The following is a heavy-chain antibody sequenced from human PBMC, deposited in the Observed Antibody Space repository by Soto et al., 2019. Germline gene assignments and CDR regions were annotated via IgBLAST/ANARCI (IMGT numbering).Heavy chain of an antibody. V-gene: IGHV4-31*03. D-gene: IGHD2-2*01. CDR3: ARWDFSRYCVETSCQTFDY. CDR1: VGPISSGGQY. Sequence: QVQLQESGPGLVKPSQTLSLTCTVSVGPISSGGQYWSWIRQRPGKGLEWIGYIYYSGSTYYNPSLNSRVIISVDTSKNHFSLKLRSVTAADTAVYYCARWDFSRYCVETSCQTFDYWGQGALVTVSS. J-gene: IGHJ4*02. CDR2: IYYSGST.